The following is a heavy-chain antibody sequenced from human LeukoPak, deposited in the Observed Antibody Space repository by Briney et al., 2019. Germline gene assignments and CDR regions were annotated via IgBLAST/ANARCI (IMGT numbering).Heavy chain of an antibody. CDR1: GGSFSGYY. Sequence: PSETLSLTCAVYGGSFSGYYWSWIRQPAGKGLEWIGRIYTSGSTNYNPSLKSRVTMSVDTSKNQFSLKLSSVTAADTAVYYCARDFWSGYYSAFDIWGQGTMVTVSS. J-gene: IGHJ3*02. D-gene: IGHD3-3*01. CDR2: IYTSGST. CDR3: ARDFWSGYYSAFDI. V-gene: IGHV4-4*07.